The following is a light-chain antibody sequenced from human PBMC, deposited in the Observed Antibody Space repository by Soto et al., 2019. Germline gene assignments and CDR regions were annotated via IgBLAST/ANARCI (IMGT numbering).Light chain of an antibody. CDR1: QSVNKY. CDR2: DTS. CDR3: QQRSTWPRST. Sequence: EIVLTQSPATLSLPPGERATLSCRASQSVNKYLAWFQQKLGQPPRLLIYDTSNRATGIPARFSGSGSGTDFTLTISSLEPEDFAVYYCQQRSTWPRSTFGPGTRLEIK. V-gene: IGKV3-11*01. J-gene: IGKJ5*01.